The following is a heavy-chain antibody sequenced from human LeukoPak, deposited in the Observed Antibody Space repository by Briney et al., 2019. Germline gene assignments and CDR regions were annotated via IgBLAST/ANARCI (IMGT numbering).Heavy chain of an antibody. CDR2: SGTT. J-gene: IGHJ4*02. CDR1: GVSISSSSYN. D-gene: IGHD6-13*01. Sequence: SETLSLTCAVSGVSISSSSYNWGWIRQPPGKGLEWIANSGTTYYNPSLKSRVTISVDTSKSQFSLKLTSVDAADSALYYCARNAVEQHLAYFDYWGQGTLVTVSS. CDR3: ARNAVEQHLAYFDY. V-gene: IGHV4-39*01.